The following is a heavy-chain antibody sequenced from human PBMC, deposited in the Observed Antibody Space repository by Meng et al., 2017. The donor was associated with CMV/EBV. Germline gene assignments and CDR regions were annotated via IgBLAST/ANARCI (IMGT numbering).Heavy chain of an antibody. J-gene: IGHJ6*02. CDR1: GGTFSSYA. Sequence: SVKVSCQASGGTFSSYAISWVRQAPGQGLEWMGGIIPIFGTANYAQKFQGRVTITTDESTSTAYMELSSLRSEDTAVYYCARPSTARRVWSGYPHDYYYGMDVWGQGTTVTVSS. D-gene: IGHD3-3*01. V-gene: IGHV1-69*05. CDR3: ARPSTARRVWSGYPHDYYYGMDV. CDR2: IIPIFGTA.